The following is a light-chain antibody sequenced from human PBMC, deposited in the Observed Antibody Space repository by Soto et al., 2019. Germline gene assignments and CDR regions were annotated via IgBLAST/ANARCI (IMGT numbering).Light chain of an antibody. CDR1: QSVSSSY. CDR3: QQYNNWPPT. Sequence: EIVLTQSPGTLSLSPGERATLSCRASQSVSSSYLAWYQQKPGQAPRLLIYGASTRATGIPARFSGSGSGTEFTLTISSLQSEDFAVYCCQQYNNWPPTFGQGTKVDI. J-gene: IGKJ1*01. CDR2: GAS. V-gene: IGKV3-15*01.